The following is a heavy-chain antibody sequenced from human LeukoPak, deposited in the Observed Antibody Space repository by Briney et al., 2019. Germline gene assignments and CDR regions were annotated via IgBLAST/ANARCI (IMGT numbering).Heavy chain of an antibody. CDR3: AKAGSSPYSGRVYYYYMDV. CDR1: GFTFDDYA. J-gene: IGHJ6*03. D-gene: IGHD6-6*01. V-gene: IGHV3-9*01. CDR2: ISWNSGSI. Sequence: GGSLRLSCAASGFTFDDYAMHWVRQAPGKGLEWVSGISWNSGSIGYADSVKGRFTISRDNAKNSLYLQMNSLRAEDTALYYCAKAGSSPYSGRVYYYYMDVWGKGTTVTVSS.